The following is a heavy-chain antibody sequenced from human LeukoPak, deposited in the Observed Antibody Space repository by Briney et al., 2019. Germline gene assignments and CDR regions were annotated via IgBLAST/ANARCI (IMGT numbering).Heavy chain of an antibody. CDR1: GVSIRTYY. V-gene: IGHV4-59*01. CDR2: IYYSGST. J-gene: IGHJ4*02. Sequence: SETLYLTCTASGVSIRTYYWSWIRQAPGKGLEYIGFIYYSGSTDYNPSLKSRVTISLDTSKNQSSLTRSSVIAADTAVYYSARFIWHNYFVSWGQGTLVTVSS. CDR3: ARFIWHNYFVS. D-gene: IGHD3-10*01.